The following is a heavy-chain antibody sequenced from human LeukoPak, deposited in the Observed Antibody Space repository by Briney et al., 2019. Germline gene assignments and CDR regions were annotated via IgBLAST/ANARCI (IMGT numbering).Heavy chain of an antibody. J-gene: IGHJ4*02. CDR2: IYYSGST. D-gene: IGHD3-10*01. CDR3: ARERNYYGSGSYPDY. CDR1: GGSISSYY. V-gene: IGHV4-59*01. Sequence: SETLSLTCTVPGGSISSYYWSWIRQPPGKGLEWIGYIYYSGSTNYNPSLKSRVTISVDTSKNQFSLKLSSVTAADTAVYYCARERNYYGSGSYPDYWGQGTLVTVSS.